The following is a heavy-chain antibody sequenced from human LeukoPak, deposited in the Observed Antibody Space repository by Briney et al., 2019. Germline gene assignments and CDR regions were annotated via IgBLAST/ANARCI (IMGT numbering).Heavy chain of an antibody. CDR3: TTLEGDCSSTSCYVLIDY. CDR2: IKSKTDGGTT. J-gene: IGHJ4*02. Sequence: GGSLRLSCAASGFTFSNAWMSWVRQAPGKGLEWVGRIKSKTDGGTTDYAAPVKGRFTISRDDSKNTLYLQMNSLKTEDTAVYYCTTLEGDCSSTSCYVLIDYWGQGTLVTVSS. D-gene: IGHD2-2*01. V-gene: IGHV3-15*01. CDR1: GFTFSNAW.